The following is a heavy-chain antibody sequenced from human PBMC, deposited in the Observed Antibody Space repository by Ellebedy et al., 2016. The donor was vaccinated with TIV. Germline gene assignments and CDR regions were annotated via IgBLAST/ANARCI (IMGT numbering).Heavy chain of an antibody. CDR1: GFTFSGFA. V-gene: IGHV3-23*01. J-gene: IGHJ4*02. Sequence: GGSLRLXCAASGFTFSGFAMSWVRQAPGEGLVWVSSISASGSSTFYADSVKGRFTVSRDSSKNTLYLQLNSLRADDTAVYYCARGWLLLHYFDYWGQGTLVTVSS. CDR3: ARGWLLLHYFDY. CDR2: ISASGSST. D-gene: IGHD2-15*01.